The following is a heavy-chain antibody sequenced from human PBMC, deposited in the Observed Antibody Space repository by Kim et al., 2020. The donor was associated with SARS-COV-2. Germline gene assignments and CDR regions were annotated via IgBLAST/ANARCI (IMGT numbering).Heavy chain of an antibody. D-gene: IGHD2-2*01. V-gene: IGHV3-11*01. Sequence: GGSLRLSCAASGFTFSDYYMSWIRQAPGKGLEWVSYISRSGSTIYYADSVKGRFTISRDNAKNSLYLQMNSLRAEDTAVYYCARDRYCSSSSCYAYYYYYGMDVWGQGTTVTVSS. CDR1: GFTFSDYY. J-gene: IGHJ6*02. CDR3: ARDRYCSSSSCYAYYYYYGMDV. CDR2: ISRSGSTI.